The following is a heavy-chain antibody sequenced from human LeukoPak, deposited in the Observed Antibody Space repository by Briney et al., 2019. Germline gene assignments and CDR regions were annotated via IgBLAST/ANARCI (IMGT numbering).Heavy chain of an antibody. D-gene: IGHD2-21*02. CDR1: GFTVSNNY. V-gene: IGHV3-53*01. Sequence: PGGSLRLSCAASGFTVSNNYMSWVRQAPGKGLEWVSVIYSGGSTYYADSVKGRFTISRDNAKSSLFLQMNSLRAEDTAVYYCARVNRVTAIQELDYWGQGTLVTVSS. CDR3: ARVNRVTAIQELDY. CDR2: IYSGGST. J-gene: IGHJ4*02.